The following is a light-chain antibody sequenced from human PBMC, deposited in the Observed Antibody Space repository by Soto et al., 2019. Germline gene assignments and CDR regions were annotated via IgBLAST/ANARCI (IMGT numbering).Light chain of an antibody. CDR3: QQYNVWPGWT. CDR2: ASS. CDR1: QNIRSH. Sequence: EIVMTQSPATLSVSPGESVTLSCRASQNIRSHLAWYQLRPGQAPRLLIYASSTRATGIPARFSGSGSGTEFTLTISSLQSEDFALYFCQQYNVWPGWTFGQGTKVGVK. V-gene: IGKV3-15*01. J-gene: IGKJ1*01.